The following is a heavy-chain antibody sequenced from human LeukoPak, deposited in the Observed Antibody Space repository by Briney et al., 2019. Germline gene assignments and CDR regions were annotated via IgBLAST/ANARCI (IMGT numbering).Heavy chain of an antibody. D-gene: IGHD4-17*01. CDR2: INPSGGST. J-gene: IGHJ4*02. Sequence: ASVKVSCKASGYTFTSYGISWVRQAPGQGLEWMGIINPSGGSTSYAQKFQGRVTMTRDTSTSTVYMELSSLRSEDTAVYYCARISYGDYNIDYWGQGTLVTVSS. CDR3: ARISYGDYNIDY. CDR1: GYTFTSYG. V-gene: IGHV1-46*01.